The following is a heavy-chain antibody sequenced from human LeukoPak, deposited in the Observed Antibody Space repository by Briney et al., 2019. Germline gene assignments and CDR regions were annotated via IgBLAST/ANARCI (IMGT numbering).Heavy chain of an antibody. V-gene: IGHV1-8*03. CDR1: GYTFTSYG. D-gene: IGHD1-26*01. CDR3: ARRGTRYYYYYMDV. CDR2: MNPNSGNT. Sequence: ASVKVSCKASGYTFTSYGISWVRQATGQGLEWMGWMNPNSGNTGYAQKFQGRVTITRNTSISTAYMELSSLRSEDTAVYYCARRGTRYYYYYMDVWGKGTTVTVSS. J-gene: IGHJ6*03.